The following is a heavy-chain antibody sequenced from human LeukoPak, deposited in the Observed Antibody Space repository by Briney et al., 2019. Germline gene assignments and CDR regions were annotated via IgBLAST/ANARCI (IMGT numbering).Heavy chain of an antibody. D-gene: IGHD4-17*01. J-gene: IGHJ4*02. Sequence: ESGPTLVKPTQTLTLTCTFSGFSLTTSGVGVGWIRQPPGKALEWLALIYWDDDERYSPSLKSRLSITKDTSKNQVVLIMTNMDSVDTATYYCAHQTTVTTFDYWGQGTLVTVSS. CDR3: AHQTTVTTFDY. V-gene: IGHV2-5*02. CDR2: IYWDDDE. CDR1: GFSLTTSGVG.